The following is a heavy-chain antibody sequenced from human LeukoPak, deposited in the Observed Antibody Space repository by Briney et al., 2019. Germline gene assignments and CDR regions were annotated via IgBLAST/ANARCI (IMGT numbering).Heavy chain of an antibody. D-gene: IGHD3-3*01. CDR3: ARVASGYDVFDI. V-gene: IGHV4-61*01. CDR1: GGSVSSGSYY. CDR2: IYYSGST. J-gene: IGHJ3*02. Sequence: PSETLSLTCTVSGGSVSSGSYYWSWIRQPPGKGLEWIGYIYYSGSTNYNPSLKSRVTLSVDTSKNQFSLKLSSVTAADTAVFYCARVASGYDVFDIWGQGTMVTVSS.